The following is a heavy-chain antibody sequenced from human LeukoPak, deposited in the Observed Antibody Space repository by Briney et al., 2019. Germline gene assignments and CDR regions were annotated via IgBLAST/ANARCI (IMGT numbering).Heavy chain of an antibody. J-gene: IGHJ4*02. Sequence: GGSLRLSCAVSGITLSNYGMSWVRQAPGKGLEWVAGISGSGGSTYYADSVKGRFTISRDNPKNTLYLQMNSLRAEDTAVYFCARRGVVIRVILVGFHKEAYYFDSWGQGALVTVSS. D-gene: IGHD3-10*01. CDR1: GITLSNYG. CDR3: ARRGVVIRVILVGFHKEAYYFDS. CDR2: ISGSGGST. V-gene: IGHV3-23*01.